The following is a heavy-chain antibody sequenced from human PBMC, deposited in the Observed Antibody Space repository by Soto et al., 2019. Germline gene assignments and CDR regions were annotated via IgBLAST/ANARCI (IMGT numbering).Heavy chain of an antibody. CDR1: GYTFTANY. Sequence: GASVKVSCKASGYTFTANYMHWVRQAPGQGLEWMGWINPNSGDTNYAQEFQGRVTMTRDTSINTAYMELSRLRSDDTAVYYCARVDVYSYGLGGDYWGQGTLVTVSS. J-gene: IGHJ4*02. CDR3: ARVDVYSYGLGGDY. D-gene: IGHD5-18*01. CDR2: INPNSGDT. V-gene: IGHV1-2*02.